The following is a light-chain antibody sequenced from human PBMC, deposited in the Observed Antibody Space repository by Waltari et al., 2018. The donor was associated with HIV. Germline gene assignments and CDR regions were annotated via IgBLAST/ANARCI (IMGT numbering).Light chain of an antibody. CDR3: QSYDSSLSGWV. CDR1: SSNIGAGFD. CDR2: GRT. J-gene: IGLJ3*02. Sequence: QSVLTQPPSVSGAPGQGVTISCTGGSSNIGAGFDVHWSQQFPGTAPKLLIYGRTTRQSGVPDRFSGSKSGTSASLAIVGLQAEDEADYYCQSYDSSLSGWVFGGGTKLTVL. V-gene: IGLV1-40*01.